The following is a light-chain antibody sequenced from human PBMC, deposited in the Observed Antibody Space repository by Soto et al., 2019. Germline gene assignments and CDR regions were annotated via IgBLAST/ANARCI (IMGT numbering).Light chain of an antibody. CDR2: EGS. CDR3: CSYAGRSTFV. J-gene: IGLJ2*01. Sequence: QSALTQPASVSGSPGQSITISCTGTSSDIGSYKFVSWYQQLPGKAPQVMIYEGSKRPSGVSNRFSGSKSGNTASLTISRLHAEDEADYFCCSYAGRSTFVFGGGTKLTVL. V-gene: IGLV2-23*03. CDR1: SSDIGSYKF.